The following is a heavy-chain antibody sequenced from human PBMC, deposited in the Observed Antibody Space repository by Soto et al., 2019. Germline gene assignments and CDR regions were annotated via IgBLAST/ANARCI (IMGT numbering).Heavy chain of an antibody. V-gene: IGHV1-2*02. CDR1: VGKFRSYA. J-gene: IGHJ5*02. D-gene: IGHD5-12*01. CDR2: INPNSGGT. Sequence: VACKASVGKFRSYAISWVRQATGQGLEWMGWINPNSGGTNYAQKFQGRVTMTRDTSISTAYMELSRLRSDDTAVYYCARDGDGFSPWGQGTLVTVSS. CDR3: ARDGDGFSP.